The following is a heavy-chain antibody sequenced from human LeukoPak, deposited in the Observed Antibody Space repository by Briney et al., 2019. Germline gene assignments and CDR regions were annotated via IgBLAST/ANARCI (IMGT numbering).Heavy chain of an antibody. CDR3: ANQLRFLEWLPGD. V-gene: IGHV1-69*05. CDR2: IIPIFGTA. D-gene: IGHD3-3*01. CDR1: GYTFTSYA. J-gene: IGHJ4*02. Sequence: GASVKVSCKASGYTFTSYAISLVRQAPGQGLEWMGGIIPIFGTANYAQKFQGRVTITTDESTSTAYMELSSLRSEDTAVYYCANQLRFLEWLPGDWGQGTLVTVSS.